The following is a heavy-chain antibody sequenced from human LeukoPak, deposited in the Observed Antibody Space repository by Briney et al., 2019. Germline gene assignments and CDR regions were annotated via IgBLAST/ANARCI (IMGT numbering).Heavy chain of an antibody. CDR3: AKPPYYGDYAAYYFDY. V-gene: IGHV3-23*01. D-gene: IGHD4-17*01. J-gene: IGHJ4*02. CDR2: ISGSGGST. CDR1: GFTFSSYA. Sequence: RSGGSLRLSCAASGFTFSSYAMSWVRQAPGKGLEWVSLISGSGGSTYYADSVRGRFTISRDNSKNTLFLQMNSLRAEDTAVYYCAKPPYYGDYAAYYFDYWGQGTLVTVSS.